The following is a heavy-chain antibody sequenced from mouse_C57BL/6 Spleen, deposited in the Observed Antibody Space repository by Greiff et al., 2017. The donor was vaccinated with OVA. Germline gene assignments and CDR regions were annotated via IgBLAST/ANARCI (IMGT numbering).Heavy chain of an antibody. CDR3: ERWGTVVANWYFDV. J-gene: IGHJ1*03. CDR1: GYTFTSYW. CDR2: IDPSDSYT. D-gene: IGHD1-1*01. Sequence: VQLQQPGAELVMPGASVKLSCKASGYTFTSYWMHWVKQRPGQGLEWIGEIDPSDSYTNYNQKFKGKSTLTVDKSSSTAYMQLSSLTSEDSAVYYCERWGTVVANWYFDVWGTGTTVTVSS. V-gene: IGHV1-69*01.